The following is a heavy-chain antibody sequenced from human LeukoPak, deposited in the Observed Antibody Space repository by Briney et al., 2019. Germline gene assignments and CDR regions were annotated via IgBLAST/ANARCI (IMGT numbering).Heavy chain of an antibody. J-gene: IGHJ4*02. V-gene: IGHV4-61*01. Sequence: SETLSLTCTVSGGSVSSGSYYWSWIRQPPGTGLEWIGYIYYSGSTKYNPSLKSRVTISVDTSKNQFSLKLSSVTAADTAVYYCARVSYVWGSYSGSDFDYWGQGTLVTVSS. CDR1: GGSVSSGSYY. D-gene: IGHD3-16*01. CDR3: ARVSYVWGSYSGSDFDY. CDR2: IYYSGST.